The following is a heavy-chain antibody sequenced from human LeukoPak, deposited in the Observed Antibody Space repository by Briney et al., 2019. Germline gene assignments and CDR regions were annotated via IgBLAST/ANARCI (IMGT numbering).Heavy chain of an antibody. CDR2: ISYDGSNK. J-gene: IGHJ4*02. D-gene: IGHD1-14*01. Sequence: SGGSLRLSCAASGFTFSSYAMHWVRQAPGKGLEWVAVISYDGSNKYYADSVKGRFTISRDNSKNTLYLQMNSLRAEDTAVYYCAREQYNSLYFDYWGQGTLVTVSS. V-gene: IGHV3-30-3*01. CDR3: AREQYNSLYFDY. CDR1: GFTFSSYA.